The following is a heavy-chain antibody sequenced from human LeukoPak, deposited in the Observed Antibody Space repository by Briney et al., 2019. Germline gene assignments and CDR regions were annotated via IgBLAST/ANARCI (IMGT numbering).Heavy chain of an antibody. CDR3: ARGPDQGGDWLLDFDY. CDR1: GFSISNYG. V-gene: IGHV3-48*02. CDR2: IRSDSSTK. J-gene: IGHJ4*02. D-gene: IGHD3-9*01. Sequence: GGSLRLSCAGSGFSISNYGMNWVRQAPGKGLEWLSYIRSDSSTKYYADSVEGRFTISRDNAQNSLYLQMNSLRDEDSGVYFCARGPDQGGDWLLDFDYWGQGTLVTVSS.